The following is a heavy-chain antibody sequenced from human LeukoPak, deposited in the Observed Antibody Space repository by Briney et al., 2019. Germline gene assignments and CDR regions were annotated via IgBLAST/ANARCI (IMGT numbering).Heavy chain of an antibody. J-gene: IGHJ3*02. CDR2: IIPILGIA. V-gene: IGHV1-69*04. CDR1: GYTFTSYD. D-gene: IGHD4-23*01. CDR3: AREAGNSPHPDAFDI. Sequence: SVKVSCKASGYTFTSYDISWVRQAPGQGLEWMGRIIPILGIANYAQKFQGRVTITADKSTSTAYMELSSLRSEDTAVYYCAREAGNSPHPDAFDIWGQGTMVTVSS.